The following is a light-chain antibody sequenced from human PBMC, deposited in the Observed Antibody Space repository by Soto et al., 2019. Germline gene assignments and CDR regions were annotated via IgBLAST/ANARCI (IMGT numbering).Light chain of an antibody. CDR1: TGAVTSGHY. V-gene: IGLV7-46*01. J-gene: IGLJ1*01. Sequence: QTVVTQESSLTVSPGGTVTLTCGSSTGAVTSGHYPHWFQQKPGQAPRTLIYDTTNKHSWTPARFSGSLLGGKAALTLPGAQPEDEAEYYCLLSYSGARGVFGTGTKLTVL. CDR3: LLSYSGARGV. CDR2: DTT.